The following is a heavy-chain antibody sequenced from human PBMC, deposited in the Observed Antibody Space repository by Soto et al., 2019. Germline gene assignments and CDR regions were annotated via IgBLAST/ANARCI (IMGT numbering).Heavy chain of an antibody. CDR1: GFSFRSYA. CDR2: ISAGGDGT. V-gene: IGHV3-23*01. J-gene: IGHJ4*02. Sequence: LRLSCAASGFSFRSYAMGWVRQAPGKGLAWVSSISAGGDGTYYADSVKGRFTISRDNSKNTLYLQMDSLRAEDTAVYYCADGGRYPYFWGQGTLVIVSS. CDR3: ADGGRYPYF. D-gene: IGHD1-26*01.